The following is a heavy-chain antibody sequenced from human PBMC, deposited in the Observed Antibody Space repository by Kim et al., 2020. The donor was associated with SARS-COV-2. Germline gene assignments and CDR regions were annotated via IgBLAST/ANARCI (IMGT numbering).Heavy chain of an antibody. CDR3: AREGFDEQVWGSYRYTGFFDY. D-gene: IGHD3-16*02. CDR1: GYTFTSYG. Sequence: ASVKVSCKASGYTFTSYGISWVRQAPGQGLEWMGWISAYNGNTNYAQKLQGRVTMTTDTSTSTAYMELRSLRSDDTAVYYCAREGFDEQVWGSYRYTGFFDYWGQGTLVTVSS. CDR2: ISAYNGNT. J-gene: IGHJ4*02. V-gene: IGHV1-18*01.